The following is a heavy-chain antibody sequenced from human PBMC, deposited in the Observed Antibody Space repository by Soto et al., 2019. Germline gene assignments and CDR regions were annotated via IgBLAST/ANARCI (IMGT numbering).Heavy chain of an antibody. Sequence: HPGGSLRLSCAASGFTFSSYGMHWVCQAPGKGLEWVAVIWYDGSNKYYADSVKGRFTITTDNSKNTLYLQMTSLRAEDTAGYYCAIGDPSSSWPYYYYGMDLWGQGTTVTVSS. CDR2: IWYDGSNK. CDR3: AIGDPSSSWPYYYYGMDL. J-gene: IGHJ6*02. CDR1: GFTFSSYG. D-gene: IGHD6-13*01. V-gene: IGHV3-33*01.